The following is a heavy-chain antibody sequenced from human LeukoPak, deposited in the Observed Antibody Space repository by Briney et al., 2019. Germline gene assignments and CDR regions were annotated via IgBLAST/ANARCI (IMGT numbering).Heavy chain of an antibody. D-gene: IGHD6-13*01. CDR2: ISGSGSTR. CDR1: GFIFSSYD. CDR3: ARHDSSTWSSYDY. V-gene: IGHV3-23*01. J-gene: IGHJ4*02. Sequence: GGSLRLSCAASGFIFSSYDLSWVRQAPGKGLEWVSTISGSGSTRHSADFVKGRFTISRDNSKNTLYLQMNSLRAEDTTVYYCARHDSSTWSSYDYWGQGTLVTVSS.